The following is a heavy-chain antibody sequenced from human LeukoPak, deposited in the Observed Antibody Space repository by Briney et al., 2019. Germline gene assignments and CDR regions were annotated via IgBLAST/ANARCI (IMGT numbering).Heavy chain of an antibody. V-gene: IGHV4-4*07. CDR2: IYISGST. CDR1: GGSISSYY. D-gene: IGHD3-10*01. J-gene: IGHJ4*02. CDR3: ARVGYFGSGNYYNDRGAFDY. Sequence: SETLSLTCTVSGGSISSYYWSWIRQPAGKGLEWIGRIYISGSTNYNPSLKSRVTMSVDTSKNQFSLKLSSVTAADTAVYYCARVGYFGSGNYYNDRGAFDYWGQGTLVTVSS.